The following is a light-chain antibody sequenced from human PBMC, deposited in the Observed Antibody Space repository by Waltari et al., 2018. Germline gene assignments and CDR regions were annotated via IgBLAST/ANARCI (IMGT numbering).Light chain of an antibody. Sequence: DIVMTQSPDSLAVSLGARATIHCKSRQSVLYSSNNKNYLAWYQQKPGQPPKLLIYWASTRESGVPDRFSGSGSGTDFTLTISSLQAEDVAVYYCQQYYSTPPTFGQGTKVEIK. J-gene: IGKJ1*01. CDR1: QSVLYSSNNKNY. V-gene: IGKV4-1*01. CDR3: QQYYSTPPT. CDR2: WAS.